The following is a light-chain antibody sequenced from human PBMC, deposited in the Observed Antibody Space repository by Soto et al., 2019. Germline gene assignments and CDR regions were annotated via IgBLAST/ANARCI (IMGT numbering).Light chain of an antibody. Sequence: QSALTQPASVSGSPGQSITISCTGTSSDVGGYNYVSWYQQHPGKAPKLMIYDVSNRPSGVSNRFSGSKSGNTASLTISGLQAEDEAEYYCSSYTSISTPAYVFGTGTKLTVL. V-gene: IGLV2-14*01. CDR3: SSYTSISTPAYV. CDR1: SSDVGGYNY. J-gene: IGLJ1*01. CDR2: DVS.